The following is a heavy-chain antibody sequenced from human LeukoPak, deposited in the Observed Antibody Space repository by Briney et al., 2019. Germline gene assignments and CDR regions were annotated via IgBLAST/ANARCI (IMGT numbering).Heavy chain of an antibody. CDR3: ARDSGYPDY. Sequence: GGSLRLSCAASGFTYNSYDMSWVRQAPGKGLEWVSTVSGSGGFTYYADSVKGRFTISRDNAKNSLYLQMNSLRVEDTALYYCARDSGYPDYWGQGTLVTVSS. V-gene: IGHV3-23*01. D-gene: IGHD5-12*01. J-gene: IGHJ4*02. CDR2: VSGSGGFT. CDR1: GFTYNSYD.